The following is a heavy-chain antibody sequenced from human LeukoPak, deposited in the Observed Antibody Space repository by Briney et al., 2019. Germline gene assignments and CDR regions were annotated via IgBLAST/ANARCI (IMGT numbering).Heavy chain of an antibody. CDR1: GFTFDEHD. J-gene: IGHJ4*02. CDR3: AKDIFRGIAAAGRVFDY. D-gene: IGHD6-13*01. CDR2: ISWNSGSI. V-gene: IGHV3-9*01. Sequence: PGGSLRLSCAASGFTFDEHDMYWVRQVPGKGLEWVSGISWNSGSIGYADSVKGRFTISRDNAKNSLYLQVNGLRAEDTALYYCAKDIFRGIAAAGRVFDYWGQGTLVTVSS.